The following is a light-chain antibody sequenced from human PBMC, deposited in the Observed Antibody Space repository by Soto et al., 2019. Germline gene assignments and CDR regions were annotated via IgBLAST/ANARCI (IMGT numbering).Light chain of an antibody. CDR3: QQYGYSPIT. CDR1: QSVGSNY. J-gene: IGKJ5*01. Sequence: EFVLTQSPGTLSLSPGERATLSCRASQSVGSNYLAWYQQKPGQAPRLLIYGASSRATGIEDRFSGSGSGTDFTLTISRLEPEDFALYYCQQYGYSPITFGQGTRLEIK. V-gene: IGKV3-20*01. CDR2: GAS.